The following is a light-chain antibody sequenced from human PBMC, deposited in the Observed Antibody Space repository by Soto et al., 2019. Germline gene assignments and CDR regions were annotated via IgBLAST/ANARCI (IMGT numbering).Light chain of an antibody. Sequence: IVMTQYPATLSASPGERFTFSCRASQNVYTNLAWYQHKPGQAPRLLISGASTGATGIPARFSGSGSGTEFTLTINSLQSEDFAVYYCQQFYTWPVTVGGVTQVEIK. CDR2: GAS. J-gene: IGKJ4*01. V-gene: IGKV3-15*01. CDR1: QNVYTN. CDR3: QQFYTWPVT.